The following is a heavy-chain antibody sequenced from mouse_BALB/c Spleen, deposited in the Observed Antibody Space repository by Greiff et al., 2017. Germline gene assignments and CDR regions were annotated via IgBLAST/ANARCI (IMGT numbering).Heavy chain of an antibody. CDR3: ARQKYGNYEFDY. D-gene: IGHD2-1*01. CDR2: ISSGGSYT. CDR1: GFTFSSYG. V-gene: IGHV5-6*01. J-gene: IGHJ2*01. Sequence: EVHLVESGGDLVKPGGSLKLSCAASGFTFSSYGMSWVRQTPDKRLEWVATISSGGSYTYYPDSVKGRFTISRDNAKNTLYLQMSSLKSEDTAMYYCARQKYGNYEFDYWGQGTTLTVSS.